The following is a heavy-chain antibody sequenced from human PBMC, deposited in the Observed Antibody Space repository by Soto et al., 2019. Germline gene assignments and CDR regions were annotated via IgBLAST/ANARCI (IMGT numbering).Heavy chain of an antibody. CDR1: GFTFNDYV. J-gene: IGHJ4*02. CDR3: AKLRLATYDFWGGCDS. D-gene: IGHD3-3*01. Sequence: ESGGGVVQPGRSLKLSCLASGFTFNDYVMHWVRQAPGKGLEWVALISYDESNKDYADSVKGRFTISRDNSKNALYLQINSLRSEDTAVYYCAKLRLATYDFWGGCDSWGQGTLVTVSS. V-gene: IGHV3-30*18. CDR2: ISYDESNK.